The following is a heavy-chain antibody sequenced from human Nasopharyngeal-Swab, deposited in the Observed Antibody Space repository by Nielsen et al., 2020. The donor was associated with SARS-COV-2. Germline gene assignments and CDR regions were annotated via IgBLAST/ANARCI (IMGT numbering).Heavy chain of an antibody. Sequence: WIRQPPGKGLEWVSAISGSGGSTYYADSVKGRFTISRDNSKNTLYLQMNSLRAEDTAVYYCAKGGVRGVIRYAFDIWGQGTMVTVSS. CDR3: AKGGVRGVIRYAFDI. D-gene: IGHD3-10*01. CDR2: ISGSGGST. V-gene: IGHV3-23*01. J-gene: IGHJ3*02.